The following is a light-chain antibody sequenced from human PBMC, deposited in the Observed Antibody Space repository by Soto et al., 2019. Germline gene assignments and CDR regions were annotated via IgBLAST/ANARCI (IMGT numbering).Light chain of an antibody. CDR3: GSYASSATWV. J-gene: IGLJ3*02. CDR1: SSDVGGSKV. CDR2: EDT. Sequence: QSALTQPASVSGSPGQSITISCTGPSSDVGGSKVVSWYQHHPGTAPKLIIYEDTKRPSGVSTRFSGSKSGNTASLTISGLQAEDEADYYCGSYASSATWVFGGGTKLTVL. V-gene: IGLV2-23*01.